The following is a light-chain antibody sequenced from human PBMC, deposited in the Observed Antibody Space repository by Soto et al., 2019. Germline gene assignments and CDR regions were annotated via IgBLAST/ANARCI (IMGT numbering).Light chain of an antibody. Sequence: DIMVTQSPDCLAVSLGERATINCKSIQSALYGSNNKNYLAWYQQKPGQHPKLLIYWASSRESGVPERFSGSGSGTDFTLTISSLKAEDVAVYYCQQYYSSPVNFGGGTKVEI. CDR2: WAS. CDR1: QSALYGSNNKNY. CDR3: QQYYSSPVN. V-gene: IGKV4-1*01. J-gene: IGKJ4*01.